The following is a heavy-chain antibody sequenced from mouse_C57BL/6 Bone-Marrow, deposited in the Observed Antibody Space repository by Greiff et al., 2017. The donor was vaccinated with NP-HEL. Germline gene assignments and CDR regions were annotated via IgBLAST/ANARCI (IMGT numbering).Heavy chain of an antibody. Sequence: VQLQQSGAELVRPGASVKLSCTVSGFNIKDDYMHWVKQRPEQGLEWIGWIDPENGDTEYASKFQGKATITADTSSHTAYLQLSSLTSEDSAVYYCTTGGSSPYARDYWGQGTSVTVSS. CDR3: TTGGSSPYARDY. CDR2: IDPENGDT. V-gene: IGHV14-4*01. J-gene: IGHJ4*01. CDR1: GFNIKDDY. D-gene: IGHD1-1*01.